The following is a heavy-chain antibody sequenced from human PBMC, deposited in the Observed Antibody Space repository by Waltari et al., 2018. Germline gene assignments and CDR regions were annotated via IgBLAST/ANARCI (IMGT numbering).Heavy chain of an antibody. D-gene: IGHD3-10*01. Sequence: QVQLQESGPGLVKPSETLSLTCTVSGGSISSYYWGWIRQPPGKGLGWIGYSYSSGSNNYNPSIKSRVIISVDTSKNQFSLKVRSMTAADTAVYYCARDRGYQDYWGQGTLVTVSS. CDR2: SYSSGSN. V-gene: IGHV4-59*01. CDR3: ARDRGYQDY. CDR1: GGSISSYY. J-gene: IGHJ4*02.